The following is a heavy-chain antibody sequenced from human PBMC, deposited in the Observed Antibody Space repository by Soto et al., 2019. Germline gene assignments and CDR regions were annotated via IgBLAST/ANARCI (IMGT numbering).Heavy chain of an antibody. CDR1: GAALNSGNYY. CDR2: IYVTGAV. CDR3: ARLRIATNNYKWFDP. V-gene: IGHV4-31*03. J-gene: IGHJ5*02. D-gene: IGHD2-21*01. Sequence: SETLSLTCSVSGAALNSGNYYWSWIRQAPGQGLEWIGHIYVTGAVDYNPSLRDRITISQDTSERQFSLSLRLVTAADTAVYYCARLRIATNNYKWFDPWGQGTLVTVSS.